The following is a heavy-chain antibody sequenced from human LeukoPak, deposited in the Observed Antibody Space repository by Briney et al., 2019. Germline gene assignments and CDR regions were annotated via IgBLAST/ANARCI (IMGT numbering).Heavy chain of an antibody. V-gene: IGHV3-66*01. CDR2: IYSGAST. D-gene: IGHD6-13*01. CDR3: ARVGLVAAGTRTFDY. J-gene: IGHJ4*02. Sequence: GGSLRLSCAASGFTVSSNYMSWVRQAPGKVLEWVSVIYSGASTYYADSVKGRFTLSRDNSKNTLYLQLTSLRAEDTAVYYCARVGLVAAGTRTFDYWGRGTLVSASS. CDR1: GFTVSSNY.